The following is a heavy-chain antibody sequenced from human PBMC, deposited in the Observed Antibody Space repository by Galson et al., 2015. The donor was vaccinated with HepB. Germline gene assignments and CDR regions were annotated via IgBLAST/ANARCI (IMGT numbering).Heavy chain of an antibody. J-gene: IGHJ4*02. CDR1: GGSFSGYY. CDR2: INHSGST. V-gene: IGHV4-34*01. Sequence: SETLSLTCAVYGGSFSGYYWSWIRQPPGKGLEWIGEINHSGSTNYNPSLKSRVTISVDTSKNQFSLKLSSVTAADTAVYYCARLSPKNYYYDSSKWGYWGQGTLATVSS. D-gene: IGHD3-22*01. CDR3: ARLSPKNYYYDSSKWGY.